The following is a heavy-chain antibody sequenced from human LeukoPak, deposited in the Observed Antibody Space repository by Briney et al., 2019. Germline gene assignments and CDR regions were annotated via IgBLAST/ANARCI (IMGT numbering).Heavy chain of an antibody. CDR2: IWYDGSNK. J-gene: IGHJ4*02. CDR3: AKGTYYYDSSGYAFDY. D-gene: IGHD3-22*01. CDR1: GFTFSSYG. V-gene: IGHV3-33*06. Sequence: QPGRSLRLSCAASGFTFSSYGMHWVRQAPGKGLEWVAVIWYDGSNKYYADSVKGRFTISRDNSKNTLYLQMNSLRAEDTAVYYCAKGTYYYDSSGYAFDYWGQGTLVTASS.